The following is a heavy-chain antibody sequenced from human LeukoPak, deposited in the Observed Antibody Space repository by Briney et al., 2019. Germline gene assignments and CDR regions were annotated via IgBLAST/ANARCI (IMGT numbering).Heavy chain of an antibody. CDR3: ATDTSGGERWLQYY. J-gene: IGHJ4*02. D-gene: IGHD5-24*01. CDR1: GGTFSSYA. Sequence: GASVKVSCKASGGTFSSYAISWVRQAPGQGLEWMGGIIPIFGTANYAQKFQGRVTITADESTSTAYMELSSLRSEDTAVYYCATDTSGGERWLQYYWGQGTLVTVSS. V-gene: IGHV1-69*13. CDR2: IIPIFGTA.